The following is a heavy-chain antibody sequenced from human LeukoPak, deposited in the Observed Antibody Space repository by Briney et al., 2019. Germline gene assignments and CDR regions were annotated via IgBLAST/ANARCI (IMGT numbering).Heavy chain of an antibody. V-gene: IGHV4-30-2*01. J-gene: IGHJ5*02. CDR1: GGSISSGGYY. Sequence: PSETLSLTCTVSGGSISSGGYYWSWIRQHPGKGLEWIGYIYHSGSTYYNPSLKSRVTISVDRSKNQFSLKLSSVTAADTAVYYCARGYCSGGSCYRGANWFDPWGQGTLVTVSS. CDR3: ARGYCSGGSCYRGANWFDP. D-gene: IGHD2-15*01. CDR2: IYHSGST.